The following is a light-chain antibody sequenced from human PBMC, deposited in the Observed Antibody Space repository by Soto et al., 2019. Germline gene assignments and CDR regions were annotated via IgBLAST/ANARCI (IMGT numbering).Light chain of an antibody. CDR2: ASS. V-gene: IGKV1-12*01. CDR1: QGISSW. Sequence: DIQMTQSRSSVSASVGDRVTISFRASQGISSWLAWYQQKPGKAPKLLISASSSLQSGVPSRFRGSGSGTDFTLTISSLQPEDFATYHCQQSNSFPRTFGKGNKVDI. J-gene: IGKJ1*01. CDR3: QQSNSFPRT.